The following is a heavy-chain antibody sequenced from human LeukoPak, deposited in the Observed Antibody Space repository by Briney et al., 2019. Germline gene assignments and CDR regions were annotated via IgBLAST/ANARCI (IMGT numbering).Heavy chain of an antibody. CDR1: GGTFRSYA. CDR3: ARNPKYPPVYDYVWGSYRPPTYYYYYYMDV. J-gene: IGHJ6*03. Sequence: SVKVSCKASGGTFRSYAISWVRQAPGQGLEWMGRIIPIFGTANYAQKFQGRVTITTDESTSTAYMELSSLGSEDTAVYYCARNPKYPPVYDYVWGSYRPPTYYYYYYMDVWGKGATVTVSS. D-gene: IGHD3-16*02. CDR2: IIPIFGTA. V-gene: IGHV1-69*05.